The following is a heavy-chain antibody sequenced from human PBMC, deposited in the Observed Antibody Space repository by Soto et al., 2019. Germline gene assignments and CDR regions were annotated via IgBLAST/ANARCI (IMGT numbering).Heavy chain of an antibody. CDR1: GFTFSDYY. V-gene: IGHV3-11*01. CDR3: ARAPRYFDWSDYFDY. J-gene: IGHJ4*02. D-gene: IGHD3-9*01. Sequence: GSLRLSCAASGFTFSDYYMSWIRQAPGKGLEWVSYISSSGSTIYYADSVKGRFTIPRDNAKNSLYLQMNSLRAEDTAVYYCARAPRYFDWSDYFDYWGQGTLVTVSS. CDR2: ISSSGSTI.